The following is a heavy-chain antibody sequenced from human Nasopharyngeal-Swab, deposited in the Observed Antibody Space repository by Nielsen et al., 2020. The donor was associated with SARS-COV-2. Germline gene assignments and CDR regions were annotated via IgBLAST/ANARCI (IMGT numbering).Heavy chain of an antibody. Sequence: SVKVSCKASGGTFSSYAISWVRQAPGQGLEWMGGIIPIFGTGNNAQKFQGRVTITADESTSTAYMELSSLRSEDTAVYYCARVGGWDDAFDIWGQGTVVTVSS. V-gene: IGHV1-69*13. CDR1: GGTFSSYA. CDR3: ARVGGWDDAFDI. D-gene: IGHD1-26*01. J-gene: IGHJ3*02. CDR2: IIPIFGTG.